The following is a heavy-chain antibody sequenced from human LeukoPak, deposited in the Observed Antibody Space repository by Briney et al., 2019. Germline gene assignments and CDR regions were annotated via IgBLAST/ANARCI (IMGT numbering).Heavy chain of an antibody. CDR1: GYTFTSYD. V-gene: IGHV1-8*01. CDR3: ARDPLGSGLIGGYDY. D-gene: IGHD3-22*01. Sequence: GASVKVSCKASGYTFTSYDINWVRQATGQGLEWMGWMNPNSGNTGYAQKFQGRVTMTRDTSISTAYMELSRLRSDDTAVYYCARDPLGSGLIGGYDYWGQGTLVTVSS. CDR2: MNPNSGNT. J-gene: IGHJ4*02.